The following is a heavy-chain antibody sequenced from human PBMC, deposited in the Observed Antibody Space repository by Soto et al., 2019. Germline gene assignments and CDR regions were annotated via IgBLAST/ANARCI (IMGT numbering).Heavy chain of an antibody. J-gene: IGHJ4*02. CDR1: GFTFSLYS. V-gene: IGHV3-21*01. CDR3: VRARSTDSRPDY. Sequence: TVGSLRLSCAASGFTFSLYSMIWVRQAPGKGLEWVASITSSSSYIYYEDSLEGRFTISRDNAKNSLFLQLDSLRAEDTAVYFCVRARSTDSRPDYWGQGTLVTVSS. CDR2: ITSSSSYI. D-gene: IGHD3-22*01.